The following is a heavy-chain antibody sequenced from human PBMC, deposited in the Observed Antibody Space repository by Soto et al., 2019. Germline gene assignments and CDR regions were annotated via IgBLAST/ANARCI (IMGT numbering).Heavy chain of an antibody. CDR1: GFTFDDYA. CDR2: ISWNSGSI. D-gene: IGHD6-13*01. V-gene: IGHV3-9*01. CDR3: AKDLRSSWYYYGMDV. Sequence: EVQLVESGGGLVQPGRSLRLSCAASGFTFDDYAMHWVRQAPGKGLEWVLGISWNSGSIGYADSVKGRFTISRDNAKNSLYLQMNSLRAEDTALYYCAKDLRSSWYYYGMDVWGQGTTVTVSS. J-gene: IGHJ6*02.